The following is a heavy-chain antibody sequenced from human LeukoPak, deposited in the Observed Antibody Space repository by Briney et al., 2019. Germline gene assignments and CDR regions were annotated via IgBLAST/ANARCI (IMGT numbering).Heavy chain of an antibody. CDR2: IYHSGTT. Sequence: PRTLSHTCAVYGGPISSSNWRCRGRQPQEKELEWIGEIYHSGTTNYNTSLKSRVTISVDKSKNQFSLKLSSVTAADTAVYYCARDLDGSGTSPFWGQGTLVTVSS. CDR3: ARDLDGSGTSPF. CDR1: GGPISSSNW. D-gene: IGHD3-10*01. J-gene: IGHJ4*02. V-gene: IGHV4-4*03.